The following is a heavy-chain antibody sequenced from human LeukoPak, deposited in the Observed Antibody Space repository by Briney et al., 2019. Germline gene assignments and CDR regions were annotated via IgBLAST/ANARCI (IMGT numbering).Heavy chain of an antibody. D-gene: IGHD3-16*02. CDR1: GFTFSSYA. V-gene: IGHV3-30-3*01. Sequence: GGSLRLSCAASGFTFSSYAMHWVRQAPGKGLEWVAVISYDGNNKYYADSVKGRFTISRDNSKNTLYLQMNSLRAEDTAVYYCARDEELRLGELSSPYFDYWGQGTPVTVSS. J-gene: IGHJ4*02. CDR2: ISYDGNNK. CDR3: ARDEELRLGELSSPYFDY.